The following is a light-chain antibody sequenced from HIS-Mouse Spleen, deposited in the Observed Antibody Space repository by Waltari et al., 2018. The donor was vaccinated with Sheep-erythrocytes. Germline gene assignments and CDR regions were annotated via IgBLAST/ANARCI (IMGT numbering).Light chain of an antibody. Sequence: SYELTKPPSVSVSPGQTASITCSGDKLGDKYACWYQQKPGQCPVLVIYQDSKRPSGIPERFSGSNSGNTATLTISGTQAMDEADYYCQAWDSSTAVFGGGTKLTVL. CDR1: KLGDKY. V-gene: IGLV3-1*01. J-gene: IGLJ2*01. CDR2: QDS. CDR3: QAWDSSTAV.